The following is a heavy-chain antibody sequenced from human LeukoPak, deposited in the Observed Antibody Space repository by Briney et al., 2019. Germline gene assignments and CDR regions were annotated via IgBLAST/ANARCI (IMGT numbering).Heavy chain of an antibody. CDR3: ARGVTSAWYLRYYFEY. CDR2: IKQDGGEA. D-gene: IGHD6-13*01. J-gene: IGHJ4*02. V-gene: IGHV3-7*03. CDR1: GLIFGSYW. Sequence: GESLRLSCAASGLIFGSYWMSWVRQVPGKGLEFVADIKQDGGEAYYVDSVEGRLTISRDNAKNSLFLQMNSLRADDTALYYCARGVTSAWYLRYYFEYWGQGILVTVSS.